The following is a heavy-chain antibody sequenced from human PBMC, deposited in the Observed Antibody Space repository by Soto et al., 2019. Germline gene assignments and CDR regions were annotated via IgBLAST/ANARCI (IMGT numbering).Heavy chain of an antibody. CDR3: ARHREAETTFYYAMDV. CDR2: IIPIFATG. V-gene: IGHV1-69*01. D-gene: IGHD4-17*01. CDR1: GGISRSSFV. Sequence: QVQLVQSGAEVKKPGSPVKVSCKVSGGISRSSFVISWVRQAPGQGLEWMGGIIPIFATGKYAEKFQGRVIITADESTSTAYMEVTGLRSEDTAVYFCARHREAETTFYYAMDVWGQGTTVTVSS. J-gene: IGHJ6*02.